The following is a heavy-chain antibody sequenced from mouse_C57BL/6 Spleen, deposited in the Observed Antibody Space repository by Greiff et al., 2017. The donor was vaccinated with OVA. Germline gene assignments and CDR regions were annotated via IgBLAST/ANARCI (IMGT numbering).Heavy chain of an antibody. Sequence: QVQLQQPGAELVRPGSSVKLSCKASGYTFTSYWMHWVKQRPIQGLEWIGNIDPSDSETHYNQKFKEKATLTVDKSSSTAYMQLSSLTSEDSAVYYCASTHYYGSNYFDYWGQGTTLTVSS. D-gene: IGHD1-1*01. CDR3: ASTHYYGSNYFDY. V-gene: IGHV1-52*01. J-gene: IGHJ2*01. CDR2: IDPSDSET. CDR1: GYTFTSYW.